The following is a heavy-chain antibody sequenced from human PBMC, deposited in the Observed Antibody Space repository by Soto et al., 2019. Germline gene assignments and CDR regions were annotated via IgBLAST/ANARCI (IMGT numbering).Heavy chain of an antibody. V-gene: IGHV4-34*01. CDR1: GGSFSGYY. D-gene: IGHD3-10*01. CDR3: ARSGTYSYYFDY. J-gene: IGHJ4*02. Sequence: PSETLSLTCAVYGGSFSGYYWSWIRQPPGKGLEWIGEINHSGSTNYNPSLKSRVTISVDKSKNQFSLKLSSVTAADTAVYYCARSGTYSYYFDYWGQGTLVTVSS. CDR2: INHSGST.